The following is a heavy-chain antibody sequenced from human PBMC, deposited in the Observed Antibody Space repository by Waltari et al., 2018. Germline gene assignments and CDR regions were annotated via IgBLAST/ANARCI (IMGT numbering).Heavy chain of an antibody. D-gene: IGHD1-26*01. CDR1: ASTVISNY. V-gene: IGHV3-53*01. J-gene: IGHJ4*02. CDR2: IYSGGST. Sequence: EVQLVESGGGLVQPGGSLRLSCAASASTVISNYMSWVRKAPGKGLEWVSVIYSGGSTYYADSVKGRFTIDRDNSKNTLYLQMNSLRAEDTAVYYWARVFRLGDFDYWGQGTLVTVSS. CDR3: ARVFRLGDFDY.